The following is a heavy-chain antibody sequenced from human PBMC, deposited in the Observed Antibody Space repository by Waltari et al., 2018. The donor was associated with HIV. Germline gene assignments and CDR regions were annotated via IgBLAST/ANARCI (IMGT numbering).Heavy chain of an antibody. CDR1: GFTFRSYI. V-gene: IGHV3-21*01. Sequence: EVQLLESGGGLVKPGGSLRLSCAASGFTFRSYIMKWVRQAPGKGLEWVSSITSGSYMFYVDSVKGRFTIFRDNTKNSLYLQMNSLRAEDTAVYYCARQGGSYGPDWYFDLWGRGTLVTVSS. CDR3: ARQGGSYGPDWYFDL. J-gene: IGHJ2*01. CDR2: ITSGSYM. D-gene: IGHD5-18*01.